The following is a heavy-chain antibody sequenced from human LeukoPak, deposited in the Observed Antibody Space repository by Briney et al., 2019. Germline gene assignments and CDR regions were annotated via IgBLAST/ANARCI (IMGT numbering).Heavy chain of an antibody. D-gene: IGHD5-18*01. CDR1: GGSFSGYY. CDR2: INHSGST. J-gene: IGHJ4*02. Sequence: SETLSLTCAVYGGSFSGYYWSWIRQPPGKGLEWIGEINHSGSTNYNPSLKSRVTISVDTSKNQFSLKLSSVTAADTAVYYCARGVFLRGYRPFDYWGQGTLVTVS. CDR3: ARGVFLRGYRPFDY. V-gene: IGHV4-34*01.